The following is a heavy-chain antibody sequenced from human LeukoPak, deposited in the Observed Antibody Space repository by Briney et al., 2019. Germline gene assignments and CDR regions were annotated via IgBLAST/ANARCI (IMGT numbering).Heavy chain of an antibody. V-gene: IGHV1-18*01. Sequence: GASVKVSCKASGYTFTSYGISWVRQAPGQGLEWMGWISAYNGNTNYAQKLQGRVTMTTDTSTSTAYMELRSLRSDDTAVYYCARDDVSMVRGTNLDYWGQGTLVTVSS. D-gene: IGHD3-10*01. CDR1: GYTFTSYG. J-gene: IGHJ4*02. CDR2: ISAYNGNT. CDR3: ARDDVSMVRGTNLDY.